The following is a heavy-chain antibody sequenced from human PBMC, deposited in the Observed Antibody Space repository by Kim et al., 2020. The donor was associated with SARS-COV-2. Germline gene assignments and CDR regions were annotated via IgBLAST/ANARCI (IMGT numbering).Heavy chain of an antibody. Sequence: GGSLRLSCAASGFTFSSYGMHWVRQAPGKGLEWVAVIWYDGSNKYYVDSVKGRFTISRDNSKNTLYLQMNSLRAEDTAVYYCASAGGSYYHYFDYWGQGT. V-gene: IGHV3-33*01. CDR1: GFTFSSYG. CDR3: ASAGGSYYHYFDY. J-gene: IGHJ4*02. D-gene: IGHD1-26*01. CDR2: IWYDGSNK.